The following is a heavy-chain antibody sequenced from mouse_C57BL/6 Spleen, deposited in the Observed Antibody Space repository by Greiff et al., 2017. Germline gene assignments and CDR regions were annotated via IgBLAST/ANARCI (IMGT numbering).Heavy chain of an antibody. CDR1: GYTFTSYT. CDR2: INPSSGYT. CDR3: ARVITTVVATFSYYFDY. Sequence: QVQLQQSGAELARPGASVKMSCKASGYTFTSYTMHWVKQRPGQGLEWIGYINPSSGYTKYNQKFKDKATLTADKSSSTAYMQLSSLTSEDSAVYYCARVITTVVATFSYYFDYWGQGTTLTVSS. V-gene: IGHV1-4*01. D-gene: IGHD1-1*01. J-gene: IGHJ2*01.